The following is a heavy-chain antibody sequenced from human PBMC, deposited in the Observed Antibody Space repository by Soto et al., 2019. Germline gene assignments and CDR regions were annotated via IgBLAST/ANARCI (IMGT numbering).Heavy chain of an antibody. V-gene: IGHV2-5*02. Sequence: QITLKESGPTLVKPTQTLTLTCTFPGFSFSSIGEGVGWIRQPPGKALEWLALIYWDDDKRYSPSLKSRLTSTKDTSKTQVVLTMTHMDPVDTATYYCVQSRCGGDCLQSYSSHSYYGLDVWGQGTTVTVSS. CDR1: GFSFSSIGEG. D-gene: IGHD2-21*02. J-gene: IGHJ6*02. CDR2: IYWDDDK. CDR3: VQSRCGGDCLQSYSSHSYYGLDV.